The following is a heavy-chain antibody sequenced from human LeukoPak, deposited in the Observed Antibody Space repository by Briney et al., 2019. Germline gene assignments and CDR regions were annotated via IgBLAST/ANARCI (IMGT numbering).Heavy chain of an antibody. V-gene: IGHV4-34*01. CDR3: ARGRQLVGPFGMDV. Sequence: SETLSLTCAVYGGSFSGYYWSWIRQPPGKGLEWIGEINHSGSTNYNPSLKSRVTISVDTSKNQFSLKLSSVTAADTAVYYCARGRQLVGPFGMDVWGQGTTVTVSS. CDR1: GGSFSGYY. CDR2: INHSGST. D-gene: IGHD6-6*01. J-gene: IGHJ6*02.